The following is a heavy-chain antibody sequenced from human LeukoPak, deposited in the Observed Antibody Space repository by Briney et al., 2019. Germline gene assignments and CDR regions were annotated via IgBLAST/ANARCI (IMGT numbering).Heavy chain of an antibody. CDR2: INPVDPDT. CDR1: GYGFSTYW. J-gene: IGHJ4*02. CDR3: ARQWLFDY. Sequence: PGESLKISCKASGYGFSTYWIARVRQMPGKGLEWIGIINPVDPDTRYSPSFQGQVTISADKSISTAYLQWSSLKASDTAIYYCARQWLFDYWGQGTLVTVSS. V-gene: IGHV5-51*01. D-gene: IGHD6-19*01.